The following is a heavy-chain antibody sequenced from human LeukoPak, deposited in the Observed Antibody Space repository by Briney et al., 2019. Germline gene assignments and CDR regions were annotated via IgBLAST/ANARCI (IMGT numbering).Heavy chain of an antibody. V-gene: IGHV4-39*01. CDR3: ARNNTHEGYGYYFDY. CDR1: GDSISSSISY. D-gene: IGHD5-18*01. CDR2: IYYSGST. J-gene: IGHJ4*02. Sequence: SETLSLTCTASGDSISSSISYWGWIRQPPGKGLEWIGSIYYSGSTHYNPSLKSRLIISVDTSKNQFSLRLNSVTAADTAVYYCARNNTHEGYGYYFDYWGQGTLITVSS.